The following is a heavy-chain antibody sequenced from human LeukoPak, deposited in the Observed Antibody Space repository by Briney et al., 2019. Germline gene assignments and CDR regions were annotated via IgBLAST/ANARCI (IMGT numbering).Heavy chain of an antibody. Sequence: GGSLRLSCAASGFTFSSYGMHWVRQAPGKGLEWVAFIRYDGSNKYYADSVKGRFTISRDNSKNTLYLQMNSLRAEDTAVYYCARDGYYDFWSGYDYYYYMDVWGKGTTVTVSS. CDR1: GFTFSSYG. J-gene: IGHJ6*03. CDR3: ARDGYYDFWSGYDYYYYMDV. D-gene: IGHD3-3*01. CDR2: IRYDGSNK. V-gene: IGHV3-30*02.